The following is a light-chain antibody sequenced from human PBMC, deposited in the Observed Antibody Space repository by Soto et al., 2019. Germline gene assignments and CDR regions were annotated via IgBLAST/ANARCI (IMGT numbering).Light chain of an antibody. CDR1: QSISSW. CDR3: QQYYRYPYT. CDR2: GAS. Sequence: DIQMTQSPSTLSASVGDRVTITCRARQSISSWLAWYQQKPGKAPNLLIYGASSLESGVPSRFSGSGSGTEFTLTISSLQPDDFATYYCQQYYRYPYTFGQGTKLESK. J-gene: IGKJ2*01. V-gene: IGKV1-5*01.